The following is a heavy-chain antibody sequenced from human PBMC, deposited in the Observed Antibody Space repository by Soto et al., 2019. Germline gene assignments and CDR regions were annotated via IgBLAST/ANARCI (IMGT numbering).Heavy chain of an antibody. J-gene: IGHJ4*02. CDR1: GFTFSSYS. CDR3: ARDQSSSWLSSDY. Sequence: GGSLRLSCAASGFTFSSYSMNWVRQAPGKGLEWVSYISSSSSTIYYADYVKGRFTISRDNAKNSLYLQMNSLRAEDTAVYYCARDQSSSWLSSDYWGQGTLVTVSS. V-gene: IGHV3-48*01. CDR2: ISSSSSTI. D-gene: IGHD6-13*01.